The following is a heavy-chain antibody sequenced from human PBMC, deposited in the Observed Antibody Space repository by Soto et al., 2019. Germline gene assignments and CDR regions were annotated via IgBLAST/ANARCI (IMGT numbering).Heavy chain of an antibody. D-gene: IGHD5-12*01. J-gene: IGHJ4*02. V-gene: IGHV1-69*01. CDR2: IIPIFGPP. CDR3: ARGPRKMATMSEYFDY. Sequence: QVQLVQSGAEVKKPGSSVKVFCKASGGTFSSYAISWVRQAPGQGLEWMGGIIPIFGPPNYAQKFQGRVTIIADESSTTAYMELRSLRSDDTAVYYCARGPRKMATMSEYFDYWGQGTLVTVSS. CDR1: GGTFSSYA.